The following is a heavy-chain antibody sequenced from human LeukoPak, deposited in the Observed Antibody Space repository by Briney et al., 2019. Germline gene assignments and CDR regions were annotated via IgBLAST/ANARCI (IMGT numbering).Heavy chain of an antibody. Sequence: SETLSLTCTVSGGSISSNNYYWGWIRQPPGKGLEWIGSIYYSGSAYYNPSLKSRVTVSVDTSKNQFSLKLTSVTAADTAVYYCMRYCSGGSCYDKGIDYWGQGTLVIVSS. CDR3: MRYCSGGSCYDKGIDY. V-gene: IGHV4-39*07. CDR1: GGSISSNNYY. D-gene: IGHD2-15*01. CDR2: IYYSGSA. J-gene: IGHJ4*02.